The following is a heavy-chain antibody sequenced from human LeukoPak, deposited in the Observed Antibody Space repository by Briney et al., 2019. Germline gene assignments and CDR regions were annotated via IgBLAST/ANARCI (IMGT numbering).Heavy chain of an antibody. CDR1: GFTFSSYA. V-gene: IGHV3-23*01. D-gene: IGHD1-7*01. CDR3: AKDRGNYEYSFDY. Sequence: GGSLRLSCAASGFTFSSYAMIWVRQAPGKGLEWASVISGSGGGTNYADSVKGRFTISRDKSKNTLFLQMNSLRAEDTAIYYCAKDRGNYEYSFDYWGQGTLVTVSS. CDR2: ISGSGGGT. J-gene: IGHJ4*02.